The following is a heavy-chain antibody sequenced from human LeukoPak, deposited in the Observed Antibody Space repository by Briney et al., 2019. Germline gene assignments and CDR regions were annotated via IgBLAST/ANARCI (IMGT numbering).Heavy chain of an antibody. CDR1: GFTFSSYA. CDR3: AKEGSLCDFWSGYLDNPFDY. Sequence: GGSLRLSCAASGFTFSSYAMNWVRQAPGKGLEWVSAISGSGGSTYYADSVKGRFTISRDNSKNTLYLQMNSLRAEDTAVYYCAKEGSLCDFWSGYLDNPFDYWGQGTLVTVSS. D-gene: IGHD3-3*01. V-gene: IGHV3-23*01. J-gene: IGHJ4*02. CDR2: ISGSGGST.